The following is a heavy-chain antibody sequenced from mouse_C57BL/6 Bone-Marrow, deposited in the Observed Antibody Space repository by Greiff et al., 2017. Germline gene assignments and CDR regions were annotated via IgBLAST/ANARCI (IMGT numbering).Heavy chain of an antibody. CDR1: GYTFTSYN. J-gene: IGHJ1*03. CDR2: IYPGNGDT. Sequence: LQQSGAELVRPGASVKMSCKASGYTFTSYNMHWVKQTPRQGLEWIGAIYPGNGDTSYNQKFKGKATLTVDTSSSTAYMQLSSLTSEDSAVYFCARGRSYYGSSYFDVWGTGTTVTVSS. D-gene: IGHD1-1*01. V-gene: IGHV1-12*01. CDR3: ARGRSYYGSSYFDV.